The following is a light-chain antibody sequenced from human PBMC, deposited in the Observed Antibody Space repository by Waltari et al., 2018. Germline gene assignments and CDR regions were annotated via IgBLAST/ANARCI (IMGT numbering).Light chain of an antibody. V-gene: IGLV2-14*03. CDR3: SSYTTSSTLV. CDR2: NVS. Sequence: QSALTQPASVSGSLGQSITISCTGTSSDVGAFDYVSWYQQHPGKAPKLMIYNVSNRPSGVSNRFSGSKSGNTASLTISGLQTEDEADYYCSSYTTSSTLVFGGGTELTVL. CDR1: SSDVGAFDY. J-gene: IGLJ2*01.